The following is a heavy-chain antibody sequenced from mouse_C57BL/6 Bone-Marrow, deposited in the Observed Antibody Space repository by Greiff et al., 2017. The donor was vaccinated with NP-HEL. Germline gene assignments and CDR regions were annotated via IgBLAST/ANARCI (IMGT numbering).Heavy chain of an antibody. V-gene: IGHV1-54*01. Sequence: QVQLQQSGAELVRPGTSVKVSCKASGYAFTNYLIEWVKQRPGQGLEWIGVINPGSGGTNYNEKFKGKATLTADKSSSTAYMQLSSLTSEDSAVYFCARGGICYDYAWVAYWGQGTLVTVSA. CDR2: INPGSGGT. J-gene: IGHJ3*01. CDR1: GYAFTNYL. CDR3: ARGGICYDYAWVAY. D-gene: IGHD2-4*01.